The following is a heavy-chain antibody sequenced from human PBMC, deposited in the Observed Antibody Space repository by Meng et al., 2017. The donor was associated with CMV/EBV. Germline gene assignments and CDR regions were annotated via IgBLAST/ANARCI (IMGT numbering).Heavy chain of an antibody. J-gene: IGHJ4*02. Sequence: QFHLQEFGLGLIRPPETLSLDCTFPAGTIMSYFSWWCRHPEGKELEGIGGIYPSGITNYNPSLKSRVTMSVDTSKNQFSLKLSSVTAADTAVYYCARGSYYRYVIDYWGQGTLVTVSS. CDR2: IYPSGIT. D-gene: IGHD2-21*01. CDR3: ARGSYYRYVIDY. CDR1: AGTIMSYF. V-gene: IGHV4-4*07.